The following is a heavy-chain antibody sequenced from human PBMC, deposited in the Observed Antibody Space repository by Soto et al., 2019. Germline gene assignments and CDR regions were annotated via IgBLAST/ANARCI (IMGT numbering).Heavy chain of an antibody. CDR1: GYTFTNYD. CDR3: AGSYSYGWNDY. Sequence: ASVKVSCKASGYTFTNYDITWVRQAAGQGLEWVGWVNPNSGYTAYAQKFVGRVTMTRNTPLRTAYMELSSLTSGDTAVYYCAGSYSYGWNDYCGQRTLVTVSS. V-gene: IGHV1-8*01. D-gene: IGHD5-18*01. J-gene: IGHJ4*02. CDR2: VNPNSGYT.